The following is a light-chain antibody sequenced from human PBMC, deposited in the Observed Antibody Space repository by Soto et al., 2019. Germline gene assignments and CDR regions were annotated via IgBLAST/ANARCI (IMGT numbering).Light chain of an antibody. CDR1: SSNIGSYY. V-gene: IGLV1-47*01. CDR3: AQRDDSLRAYG. Sequence: QSVLTQPRSASGPPGQRVTISCSGSSSNIGSYYVDWYQQLPGTAPKLLILKNRQRPSGVPVRFSVAKSGTSASLAISGLRSEDEADYCSAQRDDSLRAYGCGAGTKVTVL. CDR2: KNR. J-gene: IGLJ1*01.